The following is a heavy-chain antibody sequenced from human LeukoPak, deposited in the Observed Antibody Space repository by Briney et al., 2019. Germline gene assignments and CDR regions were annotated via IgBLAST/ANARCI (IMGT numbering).Heavy chain of an antibody. CDR3: ARDQGIAVAGDWYFDL. CDR1: GGSLSSYY. J-gene: IGHJ2*01. Sequence: SEALSLTCTVSGGSLSSYYWNWIRQPAAKGLECNGRIYTSGSTNYNPSLKSRVTMSVDTSKNQFSLKLSSVTAADTAVYYCARDQGIAVAGDWYFDLWGRGTLVTVSS. CDR2: IYTSGST. V-gene: IGHV4-4*07. D-gene: IGHD6-19*01.